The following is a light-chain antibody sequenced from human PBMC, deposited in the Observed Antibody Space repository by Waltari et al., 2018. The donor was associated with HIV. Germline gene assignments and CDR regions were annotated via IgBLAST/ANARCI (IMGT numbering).Light chain of an antibody. J-gene: IGKJ3*01. CDR3: LHLNSYPLT. V-gene: IGKV1-9*01. CDR2: AAS. Sequence: DIQLTQSPSLLSASVGDRVTTTCRASQGISSYFAWYQQKPGKAPNLLMYAASTLQSGVPSRFSGSGSGTEFTLTISSLQPEDFATYYCLHLNSYPLTFGPGTKVEIK. CDR1: QGISSY.